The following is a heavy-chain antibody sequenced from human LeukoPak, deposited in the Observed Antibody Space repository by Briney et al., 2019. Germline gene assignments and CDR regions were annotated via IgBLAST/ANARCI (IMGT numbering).Heavy chain of an antibody. J-gene: IGHJ4*02. CDR1: GGSISSYY. Sequence: SETLSLTCTVSGGSISSYYWSWIRQPPGKGLEWIGYIYYSGSTNYNPSLKSRVTISVDASKNQISLKLSSVTAADTAVYYCARDSFGVVRDCWGRGILVTVSS. CDR2: IYYSGST. CDR3: ARDSFGVVRDC. D-gene: IGHD3-3*01. V-gene: IGHV4-59*12.